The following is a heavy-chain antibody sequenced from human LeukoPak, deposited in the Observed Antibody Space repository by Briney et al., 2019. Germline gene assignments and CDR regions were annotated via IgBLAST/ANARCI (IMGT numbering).Heavy chain of an antibody. V-gene: IGHV3-30*18. CDR3: AKDRRAGSYDY. D-gene: IGHD3-10*01. CDR2: ISYDKSHR. Sequence: PGRSPRLSCAASGFTFSRYGMYWVRQAPGKGLEWVALISYDKSHRYYADSVKGRFTISRDNSKNTMYLQMNSLRAEDTAVYYCAKDRRAGSYDYWGQGTLVTVSS. J-gene: IGHJ4*02. CDR1: GFTFSRYG.